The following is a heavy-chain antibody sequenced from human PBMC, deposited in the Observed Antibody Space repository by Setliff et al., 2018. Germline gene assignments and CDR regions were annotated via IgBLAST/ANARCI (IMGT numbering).Heavy chain of an antibody. D-gene: IGHD3-10*01. CDR1: GFIFSDHY. CDR3: VRTVVPGYYFDS. V-gene: IGHV3-72*01. CDR2: SRDKASSYTT. J-gene: IGHJ4*02. Sequence: GGSLRLSCAASGFIFSDHYMDWVRQAPGRGLEWVARSRDKASSYTTEYAASVKGRFTIARDNSQNSVFLQMNSLKTEDAAVYHCVRTVVPGYYFDSWGQGTLVTVSS.